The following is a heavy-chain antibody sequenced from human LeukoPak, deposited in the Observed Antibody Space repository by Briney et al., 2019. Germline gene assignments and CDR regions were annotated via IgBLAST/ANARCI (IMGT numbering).Heavy chain of an antibody. CDR1: GGSISSYY. CDR3: ARDLGDCTNGVCYNWFDP. CDR2: IYTSGGT. Sequence: SETLSLTCTVSGGSISSYYWSWIRQPAGQGLEWIGRIYTSGGTNYNPSLKSRVTRSVATSKNQFSLKLSSVTAADTAVYYCARDLGDCTNGVCYNWFDPWGQGTLVTVSS. J-gene: IGHJ5*02. V-gene: IGHV4-4*07. D-gene: IGHD2-8*01.